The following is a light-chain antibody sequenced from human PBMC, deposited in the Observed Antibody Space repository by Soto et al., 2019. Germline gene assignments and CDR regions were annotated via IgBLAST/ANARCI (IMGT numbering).Light chain of an antibody. CDR3: SSYISISTLVV. CDR2: DVN. V-gene: IGLV2-14*01. J-gene: IGLJ2*01. CDR1: SSDVGGYNY. Sequence: QSVLTQPASVSGSPGQSITISCTGTSSDVGGYNYVSWYQQHPGKAPKLMIYDVNNRPSGVSNRFSGSNSGNTAPLTISGLQAXXXXDYYCSSYISISTLVVFGGGTKLTVL.